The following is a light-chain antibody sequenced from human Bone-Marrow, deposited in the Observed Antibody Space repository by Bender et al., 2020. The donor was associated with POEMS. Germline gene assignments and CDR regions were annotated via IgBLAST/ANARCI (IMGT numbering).Light chain of an antibody. Sequence: SALTQPASVSGSPGQSITISCTGTSSDIGSYNLVSWYQQHPGKAPKVMIYEGSKRPSGVSNRFSGSKSGNTASLTISGLQAEDEADYYCSSYAGSSSVVFGGGTTLAVL. V-gene: IGLV2-23*01. J-gene: IGLJ2*01. CDR3: SSYAGSSSVV. CDR2: EGS. CDR1: SSDIGSYNL.